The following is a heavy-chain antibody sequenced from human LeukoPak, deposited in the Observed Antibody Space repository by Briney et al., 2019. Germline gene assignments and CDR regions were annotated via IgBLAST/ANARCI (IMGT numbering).Heavy chain of an antibody. CDR1: GFTFSSYG. Sequence: GGSLRLSCAASGFTFSSYGMHWVRQAPGKGLEWVAVISYDGSNKYYADSVKGRFTISRDNSKKSLYLQMNSLRAEDTAAYYCAKVRQPGYSSGLSDFWGQGNLVTVSS. V-gene: IGHV3-30*18. J-gene: IGHJ4*02. CDR3: AKVRQPGYSSGLSDF. CDR2: ISYDGSNK. D-gene: IGHD6-19*01.